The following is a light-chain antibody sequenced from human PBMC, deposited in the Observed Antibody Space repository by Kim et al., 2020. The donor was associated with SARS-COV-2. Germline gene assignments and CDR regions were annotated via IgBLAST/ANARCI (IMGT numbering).Light chain of an antibody. CDR1: QSLLHSNGDDY. V-gene: IGKV2-28*01. Sequence: EPASISCRSSQSLLHSNGDDYLEWFLQKPGQPPHLLIYLGSIRASGVPDRVSGSVSGTDFTLEISRVEAEDVGVYYCMQALQTPRTFGQGTKLEI. CDR2: LGS. J-gene: IGKJ2*01. CDR3: MQALQTPRT.